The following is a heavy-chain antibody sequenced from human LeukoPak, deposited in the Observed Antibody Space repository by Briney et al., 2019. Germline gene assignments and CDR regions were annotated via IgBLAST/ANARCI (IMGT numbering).Heavy chain of an antibody. Sequence: PGGSLRLSCAASGFTLSSSEMNWVRQAPGKGLEWVAVISYDGSNKYYADSVKGRFTISRDNSKNTLYLQMNSLRAEDTAVYYCARDPSVTKADAFDIWGQGTLVTVSS. D-gene: IGHD4-17*01. CDR1: GFTLSSSE. CDR2: ISYDGSNK. J-gene: IGHJ3*02. V-gene: IGHV3-30*04. CDR3: ARDPSVTKADAFDI.